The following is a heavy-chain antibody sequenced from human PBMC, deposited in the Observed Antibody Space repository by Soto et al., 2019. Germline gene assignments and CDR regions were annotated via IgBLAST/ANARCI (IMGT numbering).Heavy chain of an antibody. J-gene: IGHJ5*02. CDR1: GGSISSSSYY. V-gene: IGHV4-39*01. Sequence: SETLSLTCTVSGGSISSSSYYWGWIRQPPGKGLEWIGSIYYSGSTYYNPSLKSRVTISVDTSKNQFSLKLSSVTAADTAVYYCASWCVAARPYCWFDPWGQGTLVTVSS. D-gene: IGHD6-6*01. CDR3: ASWCVAARPYCWFDP. CDR2: IYYSGST.